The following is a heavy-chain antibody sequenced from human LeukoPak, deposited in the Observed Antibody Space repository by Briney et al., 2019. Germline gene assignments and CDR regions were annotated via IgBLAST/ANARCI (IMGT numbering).Heavy chain of an antibody. D-gene: IGHD3-22*01. CDR1: GYTFTSYA. CDR2: IIPIFGTA. Sequence: RASVKVSCKASGYTFTSYAISWVRQAPGQGLEWMGGIIPIFGTANYAQKFQGRVTITADESTSTAYMELSSLRSEDTAVYYCARTVDYYDSSGYYRSAFDIWGQGTMVTVSS. V-gene: IGHV1-69*13. J-gene: IGHJ3*02. CDR3: ARTVDYYDSSGYYRSAFDI.